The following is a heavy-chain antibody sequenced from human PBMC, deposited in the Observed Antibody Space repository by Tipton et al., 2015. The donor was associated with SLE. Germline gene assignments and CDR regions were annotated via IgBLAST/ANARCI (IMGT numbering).Heavy chain of an antibody. V-gene: IGHV4-39*07. CDR3: ARDWCSSTSCYGYYYMDV. CDR2: IYYSGST. J-gene: IGHJ6*03. D-gene: IGHD2-2*01. CDR1: GGSISSSSYY. Sequence: TLSLTCTVSGGSISSSSYYWGWIRQPPGKGLEWIGRIYYSGSTYYNPSLKSRVTISVDTSKNQFSLKLSSVTAADTAVYYCARDWCSSTSCYGYYYMDVWGKGTTVTVSS.